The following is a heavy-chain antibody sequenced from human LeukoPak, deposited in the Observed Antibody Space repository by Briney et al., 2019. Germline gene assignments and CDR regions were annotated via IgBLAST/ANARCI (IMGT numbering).Heavy chain of an antibody. CDR1: GGSISSSSYY. V-gene: IGHV4-30-2*01. CDR3: ARDSSDTNAFDI. D-gene: IGHD5-18*01. CDR2: IYHSGGS. J-gene: IGHJ3*02. Sequence: LSLTCTVSGGSISSSSYYWGWIRQPPGKALEWIGYIYHSGGSYYNPSLQSRVTMSLDRSKDQFSLTLNSVTAADTAVYYCARDSSDTNAFDIWGQGTMVTVSS.